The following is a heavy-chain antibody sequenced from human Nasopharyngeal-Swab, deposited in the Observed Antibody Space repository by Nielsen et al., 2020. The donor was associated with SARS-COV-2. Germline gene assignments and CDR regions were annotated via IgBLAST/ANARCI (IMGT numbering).Heavy chain of an antibody. D-gene: IGHD6-19*01. CDR3: AKDMGSIAVAGYYYYGMDV. J-gene: IGHJ6*02. V-gene: IGHV3-9*01. CDR2: ISWNSGSI. Sequence: GGSLRLSCAASGFTFDDYAMHWVRQAPGKGLEWVSGISWNSGSIGYADSVKGRLTISRDNAKNSLYLQMNSLRAEDTALYYCAKDMGSIAVAGYYYYGMDVWGQGTTVTVSS. CDR1: GFTFDDYA.